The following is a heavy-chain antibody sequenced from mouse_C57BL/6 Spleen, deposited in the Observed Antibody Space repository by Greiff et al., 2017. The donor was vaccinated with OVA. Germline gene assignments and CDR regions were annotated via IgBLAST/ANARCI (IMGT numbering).Heavy chain of an antibody. CDR1: GYTFTSYW. V-gene: IGHV1-55*01. Sequence: QVHVKQSGAELVKPGASVKMSCKASGYTFTSYWITWVKQRPGQGLEWIGDIYPGSGSTNYNEKFKSKATLTVDTSSSTAYMQLSSLTSEDSAVYYCARGDSNYSFAYWGQGTLVTVSA. J-gene: IGHJ3*01. D-gene: IGHD2-5*01. CDR2: IYPGSGST. CDR3: ARGDSNYSFAY.